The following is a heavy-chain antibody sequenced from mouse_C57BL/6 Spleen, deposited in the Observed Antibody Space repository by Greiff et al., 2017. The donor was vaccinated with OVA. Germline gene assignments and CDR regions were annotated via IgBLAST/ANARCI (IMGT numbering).Heavy chain of an antibody. D-gene: IGHD1-1*01. V-gene: IGHV1-69*01. Sequence: VQLQQPGAELVMPGASVKLSCKASGYTFTSYWMHWVKQRPGQGLEWIGEIDPSYSYTNYNQKFKGKSTLTVDKSSSTAYMQLSSLTSEDSAVYYCARSGLLSYWYFDVWGTGTTVTVSS. CDR1: GYTFTSYW. J-gene: IGHJ1*03. CDR3: ARSGLLSYWYFDV. CDR2: IDPSYSYT.